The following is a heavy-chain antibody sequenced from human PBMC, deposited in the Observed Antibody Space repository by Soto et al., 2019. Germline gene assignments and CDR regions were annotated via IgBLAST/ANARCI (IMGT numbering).Heavy chain of an antibody. V-gene: IGHV2-5*02. CDR3: AHKRGYYDFWSGYAP. Sequence: QITLKESGPTLVKPTQTLTLTCTFSGFSLSTSGVGVGWIRQPPGKALEWLALIYWDDDKRYRPSLKSRLPISKDTSKNQVVLTLTIMDPVDTATYYCAHKRGYYDFWSGYAPWGQGTLVTVSS. CDR1: GFSLSTSGVG. CDR2: IYWDDDK. D-gene: IGHD3-3*01. J-gene: IGHJ5*02.